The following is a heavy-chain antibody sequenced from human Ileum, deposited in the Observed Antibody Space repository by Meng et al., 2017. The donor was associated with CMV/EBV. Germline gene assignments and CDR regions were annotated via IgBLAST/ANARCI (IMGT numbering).Heavy chain of an antibody. CDR1: GFTVSSNY. V-gene: IGHV3-53*01. D-gene: IGHD3-16*01. CDR2: IDSGGNT. Sequence: RLVRVGGSFIQPGGSLSLCWAALGFTVSSNYMSWVRQASGKGLEWVSVIDSGGNTYHADSVKGRFTISRDNSKNTLYLQMNNLRAEDTAVYYCAGGWGAYWGQGTLVTVSS. J-gene: IGHJ4*02. CDR3: AGGWGAY.